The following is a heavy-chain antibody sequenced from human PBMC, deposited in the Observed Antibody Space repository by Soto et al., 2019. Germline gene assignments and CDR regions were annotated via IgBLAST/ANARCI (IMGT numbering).Heavy chain of an antibody. CDR1: GFTFSSYW. CDR2: IKQDGSEK. CDR3: AKDRGAYCGGDCYFDAFDI. J-gene: IGHJ3*02. D-gene: IGHD2-21*02. Sequence: PGGSLRLSCAASGFTFSSYWMSWVRQAPGKGLEWVANIKQDGSEKYYVDSVKGRFTISRDNAKNSLYLQMNSLRAEDTAVYYCAKDRGAYCGGDCYFDAFDIWGQGTMVTVSS. V-gene: IGHV3-7*03.